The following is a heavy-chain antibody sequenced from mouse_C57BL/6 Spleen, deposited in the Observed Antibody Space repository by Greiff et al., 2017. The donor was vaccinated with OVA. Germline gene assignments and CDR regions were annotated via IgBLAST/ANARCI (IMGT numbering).Heavy chain of an antibody. V-gene: IGHV5-4*03. Sequence: EVTLQESGGGLVTPGGSLKLSCASSGFTFRRYALSWFRPPPEKRLQWVATISDGGSYNYYPDNVKGRFTISRDNAKNNLYLQMSHLKSEDTDMYYCARVNSNYLYYAMDYWGQGTSVTVSS. CDR1: GFTFRRYA. CDR3: ARVNSNYLYYAMDY. D-gene: IGHD2-5*01. J-gene: IGHJ4*01. CDR2: ISDGGSYN.